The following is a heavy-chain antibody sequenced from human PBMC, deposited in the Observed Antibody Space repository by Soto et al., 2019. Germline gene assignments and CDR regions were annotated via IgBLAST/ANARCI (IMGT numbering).Heavy chain of an antibody. CDR2: IYYSGST. CDR1: GGSISSSSYY. CDR3: AVGYFDWLSPHYY. V-gene: IGHV4-39*01. J-gene: IGHJ4*02. D-gene: IGHD3-9*01. Sequence: QLQLQESGPGLVKPSETLSLTCTVSGGSISSSSYYWGWIRQPPGKGLEWIGSIYYSGSTYYNPSLKSRVTISVDTSKNQFSLKLSSVTAADTAVYHCAVGYFDWLSPHYYWGQGTLVTVSS.